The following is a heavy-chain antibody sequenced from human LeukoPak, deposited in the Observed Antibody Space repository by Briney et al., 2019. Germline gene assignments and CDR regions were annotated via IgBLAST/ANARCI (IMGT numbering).Heavy chain of an antibody. Sequence: SETLSLTCTVSGGSISSGSYYWSWIRQPAGKGLEWIGRIYTSGSTNYNPSLKSRVTISVDTSKNQFSLKLSSVTAADTAVYYCNCLDGSVATWGQGTLVTVSS. V-gene: IGHV4-61*02. CDR1: GGSISSGSYY. D-gene: IGHD3-10*01. CDR2: IYTSGST. CDR3: NCLDGSVAT. J-gene: IGHJ4*02.